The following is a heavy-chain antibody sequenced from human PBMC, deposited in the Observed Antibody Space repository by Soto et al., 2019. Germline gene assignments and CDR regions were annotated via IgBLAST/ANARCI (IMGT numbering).Heavy chain of an antibody. Sequence: GGSLRLSCAASGFTFSDYGMHWVRQAPGKGLEWVAVISYDSTNKYYGDSVKGRFTISRDNSKNTLYLQMDSLRAEDRAVYYCAKDHGFDEFQLLYYSYYGLDVWGQGTTVTVSS. CDR2: ISYDSTNK. CDR1: GFTFSDYG. CDR3: AKDHGFDEFQLLYYSYYGLDV. J-gene: IGHJ6*02. D-gene: IGHD2-2*02. V-gene: IGHV3-30*18.